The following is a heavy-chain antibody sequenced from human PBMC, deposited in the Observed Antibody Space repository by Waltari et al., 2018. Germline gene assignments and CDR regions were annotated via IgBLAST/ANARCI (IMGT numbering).Heavy chain of an antibody. CDR2: ISSNGGST. J-gene: IGHJ6*03. Sequence: EVQLVECGGGLVQPGGSLRLSCAASGFTFSSYAMHWVRQAPGKGLEYVPAISSNGGSTYYANSVKGRFTISRDNSKNTLYLQMGSLRAEDMAVYYCARDSDGLSGSYYEMGYYYMDVWGKGTTVTVSS. CDR1: GFTFSSYA. D-gene: IGHD1-26*01. CDR3: ARDSDGLSGSYYEMGYYYMDV. V-gene: IGHV3-64*01.